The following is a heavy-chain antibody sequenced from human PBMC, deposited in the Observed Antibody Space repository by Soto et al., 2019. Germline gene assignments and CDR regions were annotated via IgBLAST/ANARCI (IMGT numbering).Heavy chain of an antibody. J-gene: IGHJ6*04. CDR2: ISAYNGNT. V-gene: IGHV1-18*01. CDR1: GYTFTSYG. Sequence: ASVKVSCKASGYTFTSYGISWVRQAPGQGLEWMGWISAYNGNTNYAQKLQGRVTMTTDTSTSTAYMELRSLRSDDTAVYYCARDWEGYYGSGSYYVISDVWGKGTTVTVSS. CDR3: ARDWEGYYGSGSYYVISDV. D-gene: IGHD3-10*01.